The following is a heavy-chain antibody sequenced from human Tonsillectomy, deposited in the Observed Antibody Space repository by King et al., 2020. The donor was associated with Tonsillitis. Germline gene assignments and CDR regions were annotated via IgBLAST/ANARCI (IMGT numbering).Heavy chain of an antibody. J-gene: IGHJ4*02. Sequence: QLVQSGAEVKKPGSSVKVSCKASGGTFSSYAISWVRQAPGQGLEWMGRIIPILGIANYAQKFQGRVTITADKSTSTAYMELSSLRSEDTAVYYCARGPSFDIVVVPAAMRETRMDYWGQGTLVTVSS. V-gene: IGHV1-69*09. CDR3: ARGPSFDIVVVPAAMRETRMDY. CDR2: IIPILGIA. D-gene: IGHD2-2*01. CDR1: GGTFSSYA.